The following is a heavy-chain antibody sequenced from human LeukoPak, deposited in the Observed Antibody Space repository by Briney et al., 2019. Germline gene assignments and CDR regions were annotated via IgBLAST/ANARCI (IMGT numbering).Heavy chain of an antibody. Sequence: GRSLRLSCAASGFTFSSYAMHWVRQAPGKGLEWVAVISYDGSNKYYADSVKGRFTLSRDNSKNTLYLQMNSLRAEDTAVYYCARDLVRGVIGYFDYWGQGTLVTVSS. D-gene: IGHD3-10*01. CDR1: GFTFSSYA. J-gene: IGHJ4*02. CDR2: ISYDGSNK. CDR3: ARDLVRGVIGYFDY. V-gene: IGHV3-30*04.